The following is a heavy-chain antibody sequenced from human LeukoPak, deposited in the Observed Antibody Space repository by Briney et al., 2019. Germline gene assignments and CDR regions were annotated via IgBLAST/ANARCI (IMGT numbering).Heavy chain of an antibody. CDR2: IYYSGST. V-gene: IGHV4-59*01. CDR3: ARHYTYYYGLDV. D-gene: IGHD3-10*01. Sequence: PSETLSLTCTVSGGSISSYYWSWIRQPPGKGLEWIGYIYYSGSTNYNPSLKSRVTISVDTSKNQFSLKLSSVTAADTAVYYCARHYTYYYGLDVWGQGTSVTVS. CDR1: GGSISSYY. J-gene: IGHJ6*02.